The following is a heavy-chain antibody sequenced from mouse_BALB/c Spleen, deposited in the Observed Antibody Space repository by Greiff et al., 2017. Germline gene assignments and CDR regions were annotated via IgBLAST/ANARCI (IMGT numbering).Heavy chain of an antibody. J-gene: IGHJ3*01. Sequence: DVMLVESGGGLVQPGGSLKLSCAASGFTFSSYGMSWVRQTPDKRLELVATINSNGGSTYYPDTMERRFIISRDNTKKTLYLQMSSLRSEDTALYYCARHGTPYYWFAYWGQGTLVTVSA. V-gene: IGHV5-6-3*01. CDR3: ARHGTPYYWFAY. CDR1: GFTFSSYG. D-gene: IGHD2-10*01. CDR2: INSNGGST.